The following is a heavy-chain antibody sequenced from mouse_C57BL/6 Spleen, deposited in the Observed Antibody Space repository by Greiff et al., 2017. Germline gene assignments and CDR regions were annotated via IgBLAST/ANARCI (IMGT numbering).Heavy chain of an antibody. D-gene: IGHD2-4*01. Sequence: QVHVKQSGAELVKPGASVKISCKASGYAFSSYWMNWVKQRPGKGLEWIGQIYPGDGDTNYNGKFKGKATLTADKSSSTAYMQLSSLTSEDSAVYFCARDDYEDYWGQGTSVTVSS. CDR1: GYAFSSYW. CDR2: IYPGDGDT. J-gene: IGHJ4*01. V-gene: IGHV1-80*01. CDR3: ARDDYEDY.